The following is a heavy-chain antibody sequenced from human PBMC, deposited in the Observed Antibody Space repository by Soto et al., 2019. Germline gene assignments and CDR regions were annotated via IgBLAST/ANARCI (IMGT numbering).Heavy chain of an antibody. V-gene: IGHV3-30*18. J-gene: IGHJ6*02. CDR2: ISYDGSSK. CDR1: GFTFSAYG. Sequence: QEKLVESGGGVVQPGRSLRLSCAASGFTFSAYGMHWVRQAPGKGLEWVTVISYDGSSKYYADSVKGRFIVSRDNSKNTLYLQMNSLSPEDTAVYYCAKVTFSGDYYYSDGMDVWGQGTTVTVSS. D-gene: IGHD1-26*01. CDR3: AKVTFSGDYYYSDGMDV.